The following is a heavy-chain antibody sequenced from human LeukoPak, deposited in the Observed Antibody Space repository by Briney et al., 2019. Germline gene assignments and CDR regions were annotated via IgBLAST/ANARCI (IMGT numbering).Heavy chain of an antibody. J-gene: IGHJ4*02. CDR2: INPSGGST. D-gene: IGHD2-15*01. CDR3: ARGGYCSGGSCYYFDY. V-gene: IGHV1-46*01. Sequence: ASVKVSCKASGYTFTSYYMRWVRQAPGQGLEWMGIINPSGGSTSYAQKFQGRVTMTRDMSTSTVYMELSSLRSEDTAVYYCARGGYCSGGSCYYFDYWGQGTLATVSS. CDR1: GYTFTSYY.